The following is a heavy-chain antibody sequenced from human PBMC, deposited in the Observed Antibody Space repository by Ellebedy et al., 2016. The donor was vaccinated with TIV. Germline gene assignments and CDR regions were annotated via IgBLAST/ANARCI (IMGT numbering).Heavy chain of an antibody. CDR2: IWYDGSNK. V-gene: IGHV3-33*01. D-gene: IGHD3-16*01. J-gene: IGHJ4*02. CDR1: GFTFSSYG. Sequence: GESLKISCTASGFTFSSYGMNWVRQAPGKGLEWLAVIWYDGSNKNHADSVKGRFTISRDNSKNTLDLQMNSLRAEDTAVYYCARDGPDRMGGLGLDYWGQGTLVTVSS. CDR3: ARDGPDRMGGLGLDY.